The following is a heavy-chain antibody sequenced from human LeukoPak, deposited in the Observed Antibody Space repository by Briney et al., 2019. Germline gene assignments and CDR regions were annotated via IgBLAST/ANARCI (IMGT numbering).Heavy chain of an antibody. CDR1: GGSISSGGYY. J-gene: IGHJ4*02. Sequence: SETLSLTCTVSGGSISSGGYYWSWIRQPPGKGLEWIGYIYHSGSTYYNPSLKSRVTISVDRSKNQFSLKLSSVTAADTAVYYRARENTLVRGTRNPFDYWGRGTLVTVSS. V-gene: IGHV4-30-2*01. CDR2: IYHSGST. D-gene: IGHD3-10*01. CDR3: ARENTLVRGTRNPFDY.